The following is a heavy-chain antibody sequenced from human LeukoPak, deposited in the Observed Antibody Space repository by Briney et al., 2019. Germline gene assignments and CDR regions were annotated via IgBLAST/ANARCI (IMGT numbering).Heavy chain of an antibody. CDR1: GFTFSNYG. V-gene: IGHV3-23*01. D-gene: IGHD3-16*01. J-gene: IGHJ4*02. Sequence: PGGSLRLSCAASGFTFSNYGMNWVRQAPGKVLEWVSGISGSGGTTYYADSVKGRFTISRDNSKNTLYLQMNSLRAEDTAVYYCAKDISWGSYISWGQGTLVTVSS. CDR3: AKDISWGSYIS. CDR2: ISGSGGTT.